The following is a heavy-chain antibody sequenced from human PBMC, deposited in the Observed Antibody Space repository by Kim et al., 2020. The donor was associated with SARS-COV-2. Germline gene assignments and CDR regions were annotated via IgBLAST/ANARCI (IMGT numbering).Heavy chain of an antibody. CDR2: VTWNGGST. J-gene: IGHJ4*02. CDR1: GVTFDNYG. V-gene: IGHV3-20*04. Sequence: GGSLRLSCAASGVTFDNYGMSWVRQATGKGLEWVAGVTWNGGSTGYVDSVKGRFTISRDNAKKSLYLQMNSLRAEDTALYFCARGFYNGPFDCWGQGTLVTVSS. CDR3: ARGFYNGPFDC. D-gene: IGHD1-1*01.